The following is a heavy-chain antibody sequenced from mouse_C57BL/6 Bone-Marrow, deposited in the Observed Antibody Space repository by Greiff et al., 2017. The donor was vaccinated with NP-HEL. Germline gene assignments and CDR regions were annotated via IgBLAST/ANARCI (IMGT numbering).Heavy chain of an antibody. CDR1: GFNIKDDY. D-gene: IGHD1-1*01. V-gene: IGHV14-4*01. CDR3: TTGDYGPFYWYFDV. Sequence: EVQLQQSGAELVRPGASVTLSCTASGFNIKDDYMHWVQQRPEQGLEWIGWIDPENGDTEYASKFPGKATIKANSTSKASYLQISLLTSEDTAVYYGTTGDYGPFYWYFDVWGTGTTVTVSS. J-gene: IGHJ1*03. CDR2: IDPENGDT.